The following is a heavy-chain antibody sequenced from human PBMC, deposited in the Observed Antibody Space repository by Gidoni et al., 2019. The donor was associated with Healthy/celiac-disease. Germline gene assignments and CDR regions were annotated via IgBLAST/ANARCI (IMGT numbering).Heavy chain of an antibody. D-gene: IGHD5-12*01. CDR3: ARDSRPGKRMTRWLQLQAFGY. CDR2: INTNTGNP. V-gene: IGHV7-4-1*02. J-gene: IGHJ4*02. Sequence: QVQLVQSGSELKKPGASVKVSCKASGYTFTSYAMNWVRQAPGQGLEWMGWINTNTGNPTYAQGFTGRFVFSLDTSVSTAYLQISSLKAEDTAVYYCARDSRPGKRMTRWLQLQAFGYWGQGTLVTVSS. CDR1: GYTFTSYA.